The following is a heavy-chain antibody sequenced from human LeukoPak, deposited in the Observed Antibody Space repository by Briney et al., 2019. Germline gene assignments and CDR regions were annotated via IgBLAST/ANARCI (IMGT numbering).Heavy chain of an antibody. V-gene: IGHV3-21*01. CDR2: ISSSSSYI. CDR3: ARVNAAAANDY. D-gene: IGHD6-13*01. J-gene: IGHJ4*02. Sequence: GGSLRLSCAASGFTFSSYAMSWVRQAPGKGLEWVSSISSSSSYIYYADSVKGRFTISRDNAKNSLYLQMNSLRAEDTAVYYCARVNAAAANDYWGQGTLVTVSS. CDR1: GFTFSSYA.